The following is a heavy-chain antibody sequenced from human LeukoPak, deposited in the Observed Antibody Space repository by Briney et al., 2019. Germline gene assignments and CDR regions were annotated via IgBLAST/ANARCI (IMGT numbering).Heavy chain of an antibody. CDR2: IIPIFGTA. V-gene: IGHV1-69*13. CDR3: ARDLSRVVVPYYYYGMDV. D-gene: IGHD2-15*01. CDR1: GGTFSSYA. J-gene: IGHJ6*02. Sequence: SVKVSCKASGGTFSSYAISWVRQAPGQGLEWMGGIIPIFGTANYAQKFQGRVTITADESTSTAYMELSSLRSEDTAVYYCARDLSRVVVPYYYYGMDVWGQGTTVTVSS.